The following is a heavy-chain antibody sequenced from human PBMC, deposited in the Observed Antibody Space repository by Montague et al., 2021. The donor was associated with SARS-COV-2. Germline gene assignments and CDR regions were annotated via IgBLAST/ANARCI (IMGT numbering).Heavy chain of an antibody. J-gene: IGHJ4*02. CDR1: GPSISARSYY. CDR2: KYYSGST. Sequence: SETLSLTCTVPGPSISARSYYGGWIRQPPAEGLEWIWFKYYSGSTYYNPTLKSRVTISVDTSKNQFSLNLSSVTAADPALYYCAILPSSITIFGVVQGYYFDDWGQGTLVTGSS. D-gene: IGHD3-3*01. CDR3: AILPSSITIFGVVQGYYFDD. V-gene: IGHV4-39*01.